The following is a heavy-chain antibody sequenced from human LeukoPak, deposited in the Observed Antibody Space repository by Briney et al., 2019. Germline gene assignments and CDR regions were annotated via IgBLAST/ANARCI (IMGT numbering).Heavy chain of an antibody. Sequence: GGSLRLSCTASGFTFSSYWMDWVRQAPGKGLEWVANVKQDGSEKYYVDSVKGRFTISRDNAKNSLYLQMNSLRAEDTAVYYCARDRDWYSFDSWGQGTLVTVSS. CDR1: GFTFSSYW. CDR3: ARDRDWYSFDS. V-gene: IGHV3-7*03. CDR2: VKQDGSEK. D-gene: IGHD6-19*01. J-gene: IGHJ4*02.